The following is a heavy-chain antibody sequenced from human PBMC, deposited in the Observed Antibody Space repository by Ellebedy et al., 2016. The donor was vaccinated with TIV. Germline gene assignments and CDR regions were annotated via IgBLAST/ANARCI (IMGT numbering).Heavy chain of an antibody. V-gene: IGHV1-18*01. J-gene: IGHJ5*02. D-gene: IGHD4-17*01. CDR3: ARGETYGDYLKS. CDR2: ISGANGRT. Sequence: ASVKVSCXASGYSFSDFGITWVRLARGQGLEWMGWISGANGRTYDSQKFQGRVTMSIDTSTNTAYMEVRNLRSDDTAIYFCARGETYGDYLKSWGQGTMVTVSS. CDR1: GYSFSDFG.